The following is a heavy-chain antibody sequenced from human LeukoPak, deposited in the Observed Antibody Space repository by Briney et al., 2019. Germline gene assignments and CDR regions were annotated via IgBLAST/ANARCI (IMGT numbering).Heavy chain of an antibody. CDR3: ARSRYDYVWGSYRYTPAEYFQH. CDR2: ISSSSSYI. CDR1: GFTFSGYS. D-gene: IGHD3-16*02. V-gene: IGHV3-21*01. J-gene: IGHJ1*01. Sequence: GGSLRLSCAASGFTFSGYSMNWVRQAPGKGLEWVSSISSSSSYIYYADSVKGRFTISRDNAKNSLYLQMNSLRAEDTAVYYCARSRYDYVWGSYRYTPAEYFQHWGQGTLVTVSS.